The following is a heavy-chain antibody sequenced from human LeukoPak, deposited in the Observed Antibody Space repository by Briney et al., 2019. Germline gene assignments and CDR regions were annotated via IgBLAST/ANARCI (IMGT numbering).Heavy chain of an antibody. Sequence: ASVKVSCTASGYTFSTYAISWVRQAPGQGLEWMGWISPYNGNTNPAQKFQGRVTMTTDTSTSAAYMELRSLRSDDTAVYYCARDNTWYFDLWGRGTLVTVSS. CDR2: ISPYNGNT. CDR1: GYTFSTYA. J-gene: IGHJ2*01. V-gene: IGHV1-18*01. CDR3: ARDNTWYFDL. D-gene: IGHD2/OR15-2a*01.